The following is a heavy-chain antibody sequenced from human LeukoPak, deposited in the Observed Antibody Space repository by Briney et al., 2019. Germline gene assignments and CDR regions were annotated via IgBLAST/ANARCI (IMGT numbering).Heavy chain of an antibody. J-gene: IGHJ4*02. CDR3: TRDRGAYNLYDY. D-gene: IGHD1-1*01. Sequence: GGSLRLSCTASGFTFGDYAMSWIRQAPGKGLEWVGFIRSKAYDETADYAASVKGRFTISRDDSKAIAYLQMNSLKTEDTAVYHCTRDRGAYNLYDYWGQGTLVTVSS. V-gene: IGHV3-49*03. CDR1: GFTFGDYA. CDR2: IRSKAYDETA.